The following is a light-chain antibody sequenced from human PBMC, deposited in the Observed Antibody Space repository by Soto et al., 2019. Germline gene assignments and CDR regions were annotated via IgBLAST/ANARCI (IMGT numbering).Light chain of an antibody. Sequence: QSALTQPASVSGSPGQSITISCTGTSSDIGGYNYVSWYQQHPGKAPKLMIYEVTYRPSGVSNRFSGSKSGNTASLTISGLQAEDEADYYCSSYTGRSTLYVFGTGTKLTVL. CDR3: SSYTGRSTLYV. J-gene: IGLJ1*01. CDR1: SSDIGGYNY. V-gene: IGLV2-14*01. CDR2: EVT.